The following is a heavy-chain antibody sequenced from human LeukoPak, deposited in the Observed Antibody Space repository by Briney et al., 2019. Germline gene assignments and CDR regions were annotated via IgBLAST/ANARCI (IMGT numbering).Heavy chain of an antibody. J-gene: IGHJ4*02. CDR3: AKRGTLREFDY. D-gene: IGHD3-16*01. CDR2: ISSSSSYI. CDR1: GFTFSSYS. V-gene: IGHV3-21*04. Sequence: GGSLRLSRAASGFTFSSYSMNWVRQAPGKGLEWVSSISSSSSYIYYADSVKGRFTISRDNAKNSLYLQMNSLRAEDTALYYCAKRGTLREFDYWGQGTLVTVSS.